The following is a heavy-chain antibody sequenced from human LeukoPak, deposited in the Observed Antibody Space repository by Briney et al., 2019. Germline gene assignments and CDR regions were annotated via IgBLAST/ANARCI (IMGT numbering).Heavy chain of an antibody. CDR2: IYTSGRT. J-gene: IGHJ3*02. V-gene: IGHV4-4*07. CDR3: WSIYKYGPDAFDM. CDR1: GGSISSYY. D-gene: IGHD3-10*01. Sequence: SETLSLTCTASGGSISSYYWSWIRQPAGKGLEWVGRIYTSGRTDYYPSLKSRLVMSVNTSKNQFFLKLSYMQAADPAAYYYWSIYKYGPDAFDMWGQGAMVSVSS.